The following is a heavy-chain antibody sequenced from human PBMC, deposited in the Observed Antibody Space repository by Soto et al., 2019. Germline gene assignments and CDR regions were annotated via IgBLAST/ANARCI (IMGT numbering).Heavy chain of an antibody. J-gene: IGHJ4*02. V-gene: IGHV3-23*01. CDR2: ISGSGGST. CDR1: GFTFSSYG. D-gene: IGHD6-19*01. Sequence: GGSLRLSCVASGFTFSSYGMSWVRQAPGKGLEWVSGISGSGGSTYYGESVKGRFTISRGNSMNTLYLQMNSLRVEDTAVYYCAKDRDSSAWYLDYWRQGTLATVSS. CDR3: AKDRDSSAWYLDY.